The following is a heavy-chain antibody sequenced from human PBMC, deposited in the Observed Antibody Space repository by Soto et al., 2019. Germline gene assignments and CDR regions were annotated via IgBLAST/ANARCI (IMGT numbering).Heavy chain of an antibody. CDR1: GGSISSSNW. Sequence: PSETLSLTCTVSGGSISSSNWWSWVRQPPGKGLEWIGEIYHSGSTNYNPSLQSRVTISVDKSENQFSLKMRSVTAADTAVYYCARSPSSSWYGGGAFDIWGQGTMVTVSS. V-gene: IGHV4-4*02. D-gene: IGHD6-13*01. J-gene: IGHJ3*02. CDR3: ARSPSSSWYGGGAFDI. CDR2: IYHSGST.